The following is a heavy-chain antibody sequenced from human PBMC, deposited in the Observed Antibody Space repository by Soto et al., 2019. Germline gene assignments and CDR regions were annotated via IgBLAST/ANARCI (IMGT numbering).Heavy chain of an antibody. J-gene: IGHJ4*02. D-gene: IGHD1-26*01. Sequence: QVQLVQSGAEVQKPGASVKVSCKASGYTFTSYGISWVRQAPGQGLEWMGRISAYNGNTNYAQKLQGIVTMTTDTSTSTAYMERRSLRFDDAAVYYWARSGVWEPRDYWGQGTLVTVSS. V-gene: IGHV1-18*01. CDR3: ARSGVWEPRDY. CDR1: GYTFTSYG. CDR2: ISAYNGNT.